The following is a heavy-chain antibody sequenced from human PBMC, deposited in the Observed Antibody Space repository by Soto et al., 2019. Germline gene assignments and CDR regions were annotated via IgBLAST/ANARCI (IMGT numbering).Heavy chain of an antibody. CDR3: ARSIVVVTAADY. CDR2: INAGNGNT. Sequence: ASVRVSCKASGYTFTSYAMHWVRQPPGQRLEWMGWINAGNGNTKYSQKFQGRVTITRDTSASTAYMELSSLRSEDTAVYYCARSIVVVTAADYRGQGTLVTVSS. J-gene: IGHJ4*02. D-gene: IGHD2-21*02. CDR1: GYTFTSYA. V-gene: IGHV1-3*01.